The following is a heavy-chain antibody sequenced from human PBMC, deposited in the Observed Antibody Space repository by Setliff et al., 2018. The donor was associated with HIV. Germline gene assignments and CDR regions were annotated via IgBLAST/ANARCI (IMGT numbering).Heavy chain of an antibody. D-gene: IGHD4-17*01. V-gene: IGHV4-61*09. CDR2: ISATGST. J-gene: IGHJ4*02. CDR3: ARGAGLYGDYHVY. CDR1: GGIISSDSFF. Sequence: SETLSLTCTVSGGIISSDSFFWSWIRQPAGKGLEWIGHISATGSTNYNPSLKSRVTMSLDTSKNQFSLNLNSVTAADAAVYFCARGAGLYGDYHVYWGQGTLVTVSS.